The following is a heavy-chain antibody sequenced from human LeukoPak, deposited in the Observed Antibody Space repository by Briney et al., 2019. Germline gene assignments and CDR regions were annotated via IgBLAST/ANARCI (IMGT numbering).Heavy chain of an antibody. Sequence: SETLSLTCPVSGGSLSSYYWSWIRPPAERGLEWIGRIYTSGSTNYNPSLKSRVTLSVDTSKKQFSLKLSSVTAAATAVYYCARDSGYDFWIDSWGHGTPVTVSS. J-gene: IGHJ5*01. CDR1: GGSLSSYY. V-gene: IGHV4-4*07. CDR3: ARDSGYDFWIDS. D-gene: IGHD5-12*01. CDR2: IYTSGST.